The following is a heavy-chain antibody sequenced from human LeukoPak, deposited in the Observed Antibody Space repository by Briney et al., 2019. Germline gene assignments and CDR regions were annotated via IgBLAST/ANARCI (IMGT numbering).Heavy chain of an antibody. J-gene: IGHJ4*02. Sequence: SETLSLTCIVSSASITNTTYYWGWIRQSPGKGLEWIGSFYYIGKTYYNPSLKNRATISVDTSKNHFSLRLTSVTAADTAMYFCARQDGQGYDWLWGPFDYWGQGSLVTVSS. V-gene: IGHV4-39*01. CDR3: ARQDGQGYDWLWGPFDY. CDR1: SASITNTTYY. D-gene: IGHD3-9*01. CDR2: FYYIGKT.